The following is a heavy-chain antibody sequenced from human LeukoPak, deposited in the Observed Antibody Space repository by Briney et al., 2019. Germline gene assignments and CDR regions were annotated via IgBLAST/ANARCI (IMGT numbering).Heavy chain of an antibody. CDR1: GFTFSSYG. CDR3: AKDKSSTTTASGAIFDY. Sequence: PGGSLRLSCAASGFTFSSYGMSWVRQAPGKGLEWVSAISGSGGSTYYADSVKGRFTISRDNSKNTLYLQMNSLRVEDTAFYYCAKDKSSTTTASGAIFDYSGQGTLVTVSS. CDR2: ISGSGGST. J-gene: IGHJ4*02. V-gene: IGHV3-23*01. D-gene: IGHD1-26*01.